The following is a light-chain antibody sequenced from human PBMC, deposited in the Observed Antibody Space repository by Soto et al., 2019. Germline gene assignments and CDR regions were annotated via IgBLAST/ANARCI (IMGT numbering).Light chain of an antibody. Sequence: DIQMTQPPSALSASVDDRVIITGRASQSISKHLNWYQQTPGKAPKLXIFAASSLQSGVPSRFSGSRSGPECTRAISSLQPEDVATDCCPQSYRSPPTFGQGTQVDIK. J-gene: IGKJ1*01. CDR2: AAS. CDR1: QSISKH. CDR3: PQSYRSPPT. V-gene: IGKV1-39*01.